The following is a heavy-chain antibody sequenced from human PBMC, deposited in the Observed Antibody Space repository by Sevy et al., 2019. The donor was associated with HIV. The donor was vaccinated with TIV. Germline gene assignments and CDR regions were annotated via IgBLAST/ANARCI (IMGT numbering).Heavy chain of an antibody. CDR2: IIPIFGTA. J-gene: IGHJ4*02. D-gene: IGHD3-10*01. CDR1: GGTFSSYA. V-gene: IGHV1-69*13. CDR3: ARSINVSGSYFIFDY. Sequence: ASVKVSCKASGGTFSSYAISWVRQAPGQGLEWMGGIIPIFGTANYAQKFQGRVTITADESTSTAYMELSSLRSEDTAVYYCARSINVSGSYFIFDYWGQRTLVTVSS.